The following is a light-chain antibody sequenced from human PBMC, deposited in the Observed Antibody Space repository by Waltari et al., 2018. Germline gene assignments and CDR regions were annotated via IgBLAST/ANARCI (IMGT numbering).Light chain of an antibody. CDR3: QQYKDLPRT. V-gene: IGKV1-33*01. J-gene: IGKJ1*01. Sequence: DIQMTLSPSSMSASVGDRVSITCQASQDIRNYLSWYQQKPGKAPKLLIYDAFNLQTGVPSRFSGSASGTEFTFTISSLQPEDIATYYCQQYKDLPRTFGQGTKVEVK. CDR2: DAF. CDR1: QDIRNY.